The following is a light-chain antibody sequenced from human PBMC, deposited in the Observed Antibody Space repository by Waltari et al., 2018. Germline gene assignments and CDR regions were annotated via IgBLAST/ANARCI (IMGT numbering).Light chain of an antibody. CDR3: QAWDSSTAAV. CDR1: KLGDKY. V-gene: IGLV3-1*01. J-gene: IGLJ3*02. Sequence: SYELTQPPSVSVSPGQTASIPCSGDKLGDKYACWYQQKPGQFPVLVIYQDSKRPSGIPERFSGSNSGNTATLTISGTQAMDEADYYCQAWDSSTAAVFGGGTKLTVL. CDR2: QDS.